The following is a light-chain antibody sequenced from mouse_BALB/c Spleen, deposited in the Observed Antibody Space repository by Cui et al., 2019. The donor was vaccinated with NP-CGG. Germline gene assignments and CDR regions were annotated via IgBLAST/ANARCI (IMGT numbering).Light chain of an antibody. Sequence: AVLPRESPLTTSPGETVTLTCRSNTGAVTTSNYANWVQEKPDHLFTGLIGGTNNRAPGVPARFSGSLIGDKAALTITGAQTEDDAIYFCALWYSTHWVFGGGTKLTVL. CDR2: GTN. CDR1: TGAVTTSNY. V-gene: IGLV1*01. J-gene: IGLJ1*01. CDR3: ALWYSTHWV.